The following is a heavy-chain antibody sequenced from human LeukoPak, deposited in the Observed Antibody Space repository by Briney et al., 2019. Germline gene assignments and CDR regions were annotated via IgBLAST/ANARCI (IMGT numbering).Heavy chain of an antibody. Sequence: GGSLRLSCTTSGFTFSTYGMHWVRQAPGKGLEWVAVIWYDGTNRYYADSVKGRFTISRDNSKNTLYLQMNSMRAEDTAVYYCARVQDRAFDIWGQGTMVTVSS. V-gene: IGHV3-33*01. CDR3: ARVQDRAFDI. CDR1: GFTFSTYG. J-gene: IGHJ3*02. CDR2: IWYDGTNR.